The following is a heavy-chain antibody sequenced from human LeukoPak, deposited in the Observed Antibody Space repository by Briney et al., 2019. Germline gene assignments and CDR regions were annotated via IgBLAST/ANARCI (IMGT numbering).Heavy chain of an antibody. CDR2: ISYDGSNK. J-gene: IGHJ6*02. V-gene: IGHV3-30-3*01. D-gene: IGHD3-10*01. Sequence: AGGSLRLSCAASGFTFSSYAMHWVRQVPGKXXXXXXXISYDGSNKYYADSVKGRFTISRDNSKNTLYLQMNSLRAEDTAVYYCARVGVDPDYYGMDVWGQGTRSPSP. CDR1: GFTFSSYA. CDR3: ARVGVDPDYYGMDV.